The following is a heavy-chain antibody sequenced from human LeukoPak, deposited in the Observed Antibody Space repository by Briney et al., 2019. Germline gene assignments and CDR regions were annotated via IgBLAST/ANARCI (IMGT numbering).Heavy chain of an antibody. CDR3: AKHRRSTLVTAYFDS. V-gene: IGHV3-53*01. Sequence: GGSLRLSCAASGFTVSSNYMSWVRQAPGKGLEWVSVIYSGGSTYYADSVKGRFTISRDNSKNTLYLQLNSLRVDDAAIYYCAKHRRSTLVTAYFDSWGQGTLVTVSS. J-gene: IGHJ4*02. CDR1: GFTVSSNY. CDR2: IYSGGST. D-gene: IGHD2-21*02.